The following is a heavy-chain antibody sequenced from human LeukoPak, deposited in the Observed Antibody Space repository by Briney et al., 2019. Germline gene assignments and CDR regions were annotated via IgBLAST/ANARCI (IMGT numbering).Heavy chain of an antibody. J-gene: IGHJ3*02. D-gene: IGHD3-10*01. CDR3: ASFPPYMVRTDAFDI. V-gene: IGHV3-11*04. CDR2: ISASHKIM. CDR1: GFTFSDYY. Sequence: PGGSLRLSCAASGFTFSDYYMSWIRQAPGKGLEWVSYISASHKIMYYADSVKGRFTISRDNAKKSLFLQMTSLRAEDTAVYYCASFPPYMVRTDAFDIWGQGTMVTVSS.